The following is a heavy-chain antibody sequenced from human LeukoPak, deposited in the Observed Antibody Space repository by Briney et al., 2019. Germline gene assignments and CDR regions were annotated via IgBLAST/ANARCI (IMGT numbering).Heavy chain of an antibody. Sequence: PSETLSLTCAVYGGSFSGYYWSWIRQPPGKGLEWTGEINHSGSTNYNPSLKSRVTISVDTSKNQFSLNLNSVTAADTAVYYCARGEVGYCTGGSCYGYYYYGLDVWGQGTMVTVPS. CDR3: ARGEVGYCTGGSCYGYYYYGLDV. CDR1: GGSFSGYY. V-gene: IGHV4-34*01. D-gene: IGHD2-15*01. J-gene: IGHJ6*02. CDR2: INHSGST.